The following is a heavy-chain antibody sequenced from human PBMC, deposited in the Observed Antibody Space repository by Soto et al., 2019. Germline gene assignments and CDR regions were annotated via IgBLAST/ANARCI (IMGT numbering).Heavy chain of an antibody. Sequence: EVQLLESGGGLVQPGGSLRLSCAASGFTFSSYAMSWVRQAPGKGLEWVSAISGSGGSTYYADSVKGRFTISRDNSKKTLSREMNSLRTEDTAVYYRAKFSICSSDYFHYWGQGNLVTVSS. V-gene: IGHV3-23*01. J-gene: IGHJ4*02. D-gene: IGHD6-6*01. CDR2: ISGSGGST. CDR3: AKFSICSSDYFHY. CDR1: GFTFSSYA.